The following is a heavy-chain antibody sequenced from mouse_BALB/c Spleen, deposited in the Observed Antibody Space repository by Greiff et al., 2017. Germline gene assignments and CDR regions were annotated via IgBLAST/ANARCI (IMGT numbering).Heavy chain of an antibody. Sequence: EVKVEESGGGLVKPGGSLKLSCAASGFTFSSYTMSWVRQTPEKRLEWVATISSGGSYTYYPDSVKGRFTISRDNAKNTLYLQMSSLKSEDTAMYYCTRDLDYYAMDYWGQGTSVTVSS. CDR2: ISSGGSYT. V-gene: IGHV5-6-4*01. J-gene: IGHJ4*01. CDR3: TRDLDYYAMDY. CDR1: GFTFSSYT.